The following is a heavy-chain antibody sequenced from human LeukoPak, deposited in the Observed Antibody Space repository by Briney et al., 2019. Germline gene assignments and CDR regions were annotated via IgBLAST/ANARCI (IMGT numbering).Heavy chain of an antibody. CDR3: ARDPTILRGLYGMDV. CDR1: GGSISSYY. Sequence: SETLSLTCTVSGGSISSYYWSWIRQPAGKGLEWIGRIYTSGSTNYNPSLKSRVTMSVDTSKNQFSLKLSSVIAADTAVYYCARDPTILRGLYGMDVWGQGTTVTVSS. V-gene: IGHV4-4*07. CDR2: IYTSGST. J-gene: IGHJ6*02. D-gene: IGHD3-3*01.